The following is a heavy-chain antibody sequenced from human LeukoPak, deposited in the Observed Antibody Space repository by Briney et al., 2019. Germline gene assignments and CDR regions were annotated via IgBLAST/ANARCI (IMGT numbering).Heavy chain of an antibody. CDR1: GGTFSSYA. D-gene: IGHD3-10*01. V-gene: IGHV1-69*06. J-gene: IGHJ4*02. Sequence: GSSVKVSCKASGGTFSSYAISWGRQAPVQGLEWMGGIIPIFGTANYAQKFQGRVTITADKSTSTAYMELSSLRSEETAVYYCARSKGPYGSGRGFDYWGQGPLVTVSS. CDR3: ARSKGPYGSGRGFDY. CDR2: IIPIFGTA.